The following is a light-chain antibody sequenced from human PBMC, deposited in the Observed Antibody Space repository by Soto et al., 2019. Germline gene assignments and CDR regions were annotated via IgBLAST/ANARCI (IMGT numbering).Light chain of an antibody. CDR3: HQYGSSSWT. J-gene: IGKJ1*01. CDR2: GAS. Sequence: EIVLTQSPGTLSLSPGERATLSCRASQSVSSSYLAWYQQKPGQAPRLLIYGASSRATGIPDRFSGSGSGTVFTLTISRLEPEDFAVYYCHQYGSSSWTFGQGTKVEIK. CDR1: QSVSSSY. V-gene: IGKV3-20*01.